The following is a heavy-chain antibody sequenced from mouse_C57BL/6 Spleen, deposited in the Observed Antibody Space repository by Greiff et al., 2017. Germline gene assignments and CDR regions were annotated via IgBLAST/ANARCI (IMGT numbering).Heavy chain of an antibody. CDR1: GYTFTDYN. CDR2: INPNNGGT. CDR3: AISDYYAMDY. V-gene: IGHV1-18*01. Sequence: DVKLVESGPELVKPGASVKIPCKASGYTFTDYNMDWVKQSHGKSLEWIGDINPNNGGTIYNQKFKGKATLTVDKSSSTAYMELRSLTSEDTAVYYCAISDYYAMDYWGQGTSVTVSS. J-gene: IGHJ4*01.